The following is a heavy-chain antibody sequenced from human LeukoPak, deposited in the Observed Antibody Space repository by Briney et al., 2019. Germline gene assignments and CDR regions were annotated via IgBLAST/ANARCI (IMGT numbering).Heavy chain of an antibody. V-gene: IGHV3-21*01. CDR3: TRGGSSFYAGWSDP. Sequence: GGFLRLSCAASGFTFSIYSMNWVRQAPGKGLEWVSSISSSSSYISYADSVKGRFTISRDDAKNSLYLQMNSLRYEDTAVYYCTRGGSSFYAGWSDPWGQGSLVTVSS. CDR1: GFTFSIYS. J-gene: IGHJ5*02. D-gene: IGHD6-13*01. CDR2: ISSSSSYI.